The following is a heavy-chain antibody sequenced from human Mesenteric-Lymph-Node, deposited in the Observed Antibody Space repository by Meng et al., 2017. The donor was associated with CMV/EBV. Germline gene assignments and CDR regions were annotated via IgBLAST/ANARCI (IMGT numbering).Heavy chain of an antibody. CDR1: GDSLSGYS. J-gene: IGHJ5*02. V-gene: IGHV1-18*04. D-gene: IGHD6-19*01. CDR2: ISANTGNT. Sequence: ASVKVSCKASGDSLSGYSVHWVRQAPGQGLEWMGWISANTGNTNYAQKVQGRVTMTRDTSTSTAYMELRSLRSDDTAVYYCAREPRSYSNDWPPFDPWGQGTLVTVSS. CDR3: AREPRSYSNDWPPFDP.